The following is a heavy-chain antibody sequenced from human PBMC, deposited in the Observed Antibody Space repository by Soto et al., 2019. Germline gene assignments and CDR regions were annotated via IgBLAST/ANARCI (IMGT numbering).Heavy chain of an antibody. D-gene: IGHD4-17*01. Sequence: GGSLRLSCAASGFTFSSYSMNWVRQAPGKGLEWVSSISSSSSYIYYADSVKGRFTISRDNAKNSLYLQMNSLRAEDTAVYYCASVKTTLNGMDVWGQGTTVTVSS. J-gene: IGHJ6*02. CDR1: GFTFSSYS. CDR3: ASVKTTLNGMDV. CDR2: ISSSSSYI. V-gene: IGHV3-21*01.